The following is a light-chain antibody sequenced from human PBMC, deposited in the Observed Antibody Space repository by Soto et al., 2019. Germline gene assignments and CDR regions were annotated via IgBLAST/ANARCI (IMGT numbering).Light chain of an antibody. CDR3: QQYGSSPLT. CDR2: DAS. CDR1: QSVSNY. Sequence: DIQMTQSPSSLSASVGDRVTITFLASQSVSNYLHWYQQKPGKAPNLLIYDASSLQSGVPSRFSGSGSGTDFTLTISRLEPEDFAVYYCQQYGSSPLTFGGGTKVDIK. J-gene: IGKJ4*01. V-gene: IGKV1-39*01.